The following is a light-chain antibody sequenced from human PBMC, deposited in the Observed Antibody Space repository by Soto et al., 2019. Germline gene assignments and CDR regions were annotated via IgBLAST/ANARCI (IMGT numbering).Light chain of an antibody. CDR1: QGISSW. J-gene: IGKJ4*01. CDR2: AAS. CDR3: QQSNSFPLT. Sequence: DIQMTQSPSSVSASVGDRVTITCRASQGISSWLAWYQQKPGKAPNLLIYAASSLQSGVPARFRGSGSETDFTLNVSSLPPEDFATYYCQQSNSFPLTFGGGTKVEIK. V-gene: IGKV1-12*01.